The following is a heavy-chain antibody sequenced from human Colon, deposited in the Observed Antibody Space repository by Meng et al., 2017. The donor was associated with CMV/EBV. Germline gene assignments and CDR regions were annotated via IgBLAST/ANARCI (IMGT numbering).Heavy chain of an antibody. D-gene: IGHD3-3*01. J-gene: IGHJ6*02. CDR2: IKEDGSEK. V-gene: IGHV3-7*01. CDR3: ARSGSGRYYYDYTMDV. Sequence: GESLKISCAASGFTFSSYWMSWVRQAPGKGLEWMANIKEDGSEKYYVDSVKGRFTISRDNAKNSLYLQMNSLRAEDTAIYYCARSGSGRYYYDYTMDVWGQGTTVTVSS. CDR1: GFTFSSYW.